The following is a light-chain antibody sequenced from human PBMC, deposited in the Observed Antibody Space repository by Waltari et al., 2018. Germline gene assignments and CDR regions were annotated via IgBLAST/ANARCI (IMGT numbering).Light chain of an antibody. CDR3: QHYHNQPLT. CDR2: DAS. Sequence: EIVMTQSPAFLSVSPGETVTLSCRASHYVGSDLAWYHQRRGQAPRLLIFDASTRATGIPARFSGSGSGTEFALTISRLQSEDSAIYHCQHYHNQPLTFGGGTQVEV. CDR1: HYVGSD. V-gene: IGKV3-15*01. J-gene: IGKJ4*01.